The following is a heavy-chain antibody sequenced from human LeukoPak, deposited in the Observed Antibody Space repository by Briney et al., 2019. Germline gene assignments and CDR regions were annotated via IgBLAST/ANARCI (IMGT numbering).Heavy chain of an antibody. V-gene: IGHV1-69*13. J-gene: IGHJ3*02. CDR3: ATSSDAMTSTTFDI. Sequence: SVKLSYNASRATVTHYVVSRVRQAPGHRLEWRGGIIPNIGTANYAQKFQGRVTITVDESTSTAYLEVSTLRSEDTALYYCATSSDAMTSTTFDIWGQGTMVSVSS. CDR2: IIPNIGTA. D-gene: IGHD2-2*01. CDR1: RATVTHYV.